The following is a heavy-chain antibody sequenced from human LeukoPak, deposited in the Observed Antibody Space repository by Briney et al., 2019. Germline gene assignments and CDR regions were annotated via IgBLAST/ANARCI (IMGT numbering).Heavy chain of an antibody. J-gene: IGHJ4*02. V-gene: IGHV3-23*01. Sequence: GGSLRLSCAASGFTFSSYAMSWVRQAPGKGLEWVSAISGSGGSTYYADSVKGRFTISRDNSKNTLYLQMNSLRAEDTAVYYCARDLTGRLYYYDSSGYFDYWGQGTLVTVSS. CDR1: GFTFSSYA. CDR2: ISGSGGST. D-gene: IGHD3-22*01. CDR3: ARDLTGRLYYYDSSGYFDY.